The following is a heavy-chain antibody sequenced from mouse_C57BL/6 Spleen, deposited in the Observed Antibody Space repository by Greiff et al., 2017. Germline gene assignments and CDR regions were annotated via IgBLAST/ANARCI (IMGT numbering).Heavy chain of an antibody. V-gene: IGHV1-55*01. D-gene: IGHD1-1*01. Sequence: QVQLQQPGAELVKPGASVKMSCKASGYTFTSYWITWVKQRPGQGLEWIGDIYPGSGSTNYNEKFKSKATLTVDTSSSTAYMQLSSLTSEDSAVYDCARRGGSSWYFDVWGTGTTVTVSS. CDR1: GYTFTSYW. CDR2: IYPGSGST. CDR3: ARRGGSSWYFDV. J-gene: IGHJ1*03.